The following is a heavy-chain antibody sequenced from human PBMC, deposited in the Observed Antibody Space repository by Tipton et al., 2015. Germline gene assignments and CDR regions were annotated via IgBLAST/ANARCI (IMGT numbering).Heavy chain of an antibody. CDR1: EFISSNNW. J-gene: IGHJ4*02. CDR3: ARARGRHGGLFDS. V-gene: IGHV4-59*01. D-gene: IGHD4-23*01. Sequence: LRLSCAASEFISSNNWMSWVRQAPGKELEWIGYIQYSGSTNYNPPLKSRVTISVDTSKTQFSLKMSSVTASDTAVYYCARARGRHGGLFDSWGQGILVTVSS. CDR2: IQYSGST.